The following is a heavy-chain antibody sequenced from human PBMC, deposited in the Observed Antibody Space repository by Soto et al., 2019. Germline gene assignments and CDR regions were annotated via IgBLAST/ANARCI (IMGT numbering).Heavy chain of an antibody. CDR1: GFSFSGYA. Sequence: GGSLRLSCGASGFSFSGYAMSWVRQAPGKGLEWVSTISGSGSTTNYADSVKGRFTISRAHSKNTLYLQMNSLRAEDPAIFYCAKNSRSSSSARSYFDYWGQGTLVTVSS. D-gene: IGHD6-6*01. J-gene: IGHJ4*02. CDR2: ISGSGSTT. V-gene: IGHV3-23*01. CDR3: AKNSRSSSSARSYFDY.